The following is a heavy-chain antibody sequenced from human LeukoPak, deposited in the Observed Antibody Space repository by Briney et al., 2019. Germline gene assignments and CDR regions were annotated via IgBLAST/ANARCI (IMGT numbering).Heavy chain of an antibody. CDR2: MNPNSGNT. D-gene: IGHD3-3*01. CDR1: GYTFPSYD. V-gene: IGHV1-8*03. CDR3: ARGKLLFLEWSWQMDV. J-gene: IGHJ6*04. Sequence: ASVKVSCKASGYTFPSYDINWLRQATGHGLEWLGWMNPNSGNTGKAQKFQGRGTNTRNNSISTAYMELSSLRSEDTAVYYCARGKLLFLEWSWQMDVWGKGSTVTVSS.